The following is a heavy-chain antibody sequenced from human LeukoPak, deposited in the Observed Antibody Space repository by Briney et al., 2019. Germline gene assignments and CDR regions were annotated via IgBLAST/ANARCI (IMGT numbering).Heavy chain of an antibody. CDR1: GGTFSSYA. CDR3: ARTGMTTVAPFDY. V-gene: IGHV1-69*13. J-gene: IGHJ4*02. Sequence: ASVKVSCKASGGTFSSYAISWVRQAPGQGLEWMGGIIPIFGTANYAQKFQGRVTITADESTSTAYMELSSLRSEDTAVYYCARTGMTTVAPFDYWGQGTLVTVSS. D-gene: IGHD4-23*01. CDR2: IIPIFGTA.